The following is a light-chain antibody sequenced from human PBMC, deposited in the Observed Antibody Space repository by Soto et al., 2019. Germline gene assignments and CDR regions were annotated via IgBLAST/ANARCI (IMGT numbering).Light chain of an antibody. V-gene: IGKV3-20*01. Sequence: EIVLTQSPGTLSLSPGERATLSCRASQSVSSSYLAWYQQKPGQAPRLLIYGASSRATGIPDSFSGSGSGTDFTLTSSRLEPEDFAVYYCQQYGSSLFTFGPGTKVDIK. CDR2: GAS. CDR3: QQYGSSLFT. J-gene: IGKJ3*01. CDR1: QSVSSSY.